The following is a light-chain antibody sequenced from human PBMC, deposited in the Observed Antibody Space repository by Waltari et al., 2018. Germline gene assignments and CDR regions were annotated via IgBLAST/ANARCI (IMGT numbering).Light chain of an antibody. CDR2: EVN. CDR1: SSDLGVSDY. J-gene: IGLJ2*01. Sequence: QSALTPPPSTSGSPGQSVPISCTGTSSDLGVSDYVSWYQQHPGKAPKLMIYEVNKRPSGVPDRFSASKSGNTASLTVSGLQAEDEADYYCSSYATSNSLLFGGGTKLTVL. V-gene: IGLV2-8*01. CDR3: SSYATSNSLL.